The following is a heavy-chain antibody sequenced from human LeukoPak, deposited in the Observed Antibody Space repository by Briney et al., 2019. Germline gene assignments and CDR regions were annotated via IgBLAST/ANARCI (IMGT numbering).Heavy chain of an antibody. CDR1: GGSISSYY. Sequence: SETLSLTCTVSGGSISSYYWSWIRQPPGKGLEWIGRIYTSGSTNYNPSLKSRVTMSVDTSKNQFSLKLSSVTAADTAVYYCARERASEWLGQYYYYYYGMDVWGQGTTVTVSS. CDR2: IYTSGST. V-gene: IGHV4-4*07. CDR3: ARERASEWLGQYYYYYYGMDV. J-gene: IGHJ6*02. D-gene: IGHD6-19*01.